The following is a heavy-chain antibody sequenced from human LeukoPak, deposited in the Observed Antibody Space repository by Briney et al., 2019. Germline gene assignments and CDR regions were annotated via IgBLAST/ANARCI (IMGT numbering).Heavy chain of an antibody. CDR1: GFTFSSYG. J-gene: IGHJ4*02. Sequence: GGSLRLSCAASGFTFSSYGMHWVRQAPGKGLEWVAVIWYDGSNKYYADSVKGRFTISRDNSKNTLYLQMNSLRAEDTAVYYCARDVWGCSSTSCSWGAFDYWGQGTLVTVSS. D-gene: IGHD2-2*01. V-gene: IGHV3-33*01. CDR3: ARDVWGCSSTSCSWGAFDY. CDR2: IWYDGSNK.